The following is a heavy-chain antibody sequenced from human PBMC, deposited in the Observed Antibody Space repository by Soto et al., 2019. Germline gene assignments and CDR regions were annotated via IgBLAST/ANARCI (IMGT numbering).Heavy chain of an antibody. CDR2: IHYSGST. D-gene: IGHD1-26*01. CDR3: ARGSWELKVGPHC. V-gene: IGHV4-4*02. Sequence: PSETLSLTCAVSGGSISSSNWWSWVRQSPGKGLEWIGYIHYSGSTNYNPSLKSRVTISVDTSKNQFSLKLTSVSAADTAVYYCARGSWELKVGPHCWGQGTLVTVSS. CDR1: GGSISSSNW. J-gene: IGHJ4*02.